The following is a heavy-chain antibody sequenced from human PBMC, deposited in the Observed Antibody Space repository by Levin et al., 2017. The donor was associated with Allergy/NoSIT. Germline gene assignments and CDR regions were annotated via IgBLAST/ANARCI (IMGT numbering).Heavy chain of an antibody. J-gene: IGHJ5*02. CDR1: GYTFTNYG. Sequence: ASVKVSCKASGYTFTNYGVSWVRQFPGQGLEWMGWISGYNGNTIYPQKLQGRVTLTIDTSTTTAFMELRGLTSDDTALYYCARDGVYDFRSPHYWGYFDLWGQGTLVTVSS. V-gene: IGHV1-18*01. D-gene: IGHD3/OR15-3a*01. CDR2: ISGYNGNT. CDR3: ARDGVYDFRSPHYWGYFDL.